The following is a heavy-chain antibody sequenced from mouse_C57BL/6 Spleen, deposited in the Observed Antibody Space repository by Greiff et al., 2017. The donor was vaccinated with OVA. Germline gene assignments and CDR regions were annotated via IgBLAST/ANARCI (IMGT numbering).Heavy chain of an antibody. V-gene: IGHV1-81*01. D-gene: IGHD1-1*01. CDR2: IYPRSGNT. Sequence: QVQLQQSGAELARPGASVKLSCKASGYTFTSYGISWVKQRTGQGLEWIGEIYPRSGNTYYNEKFKGKATLTADKSSSTAYMEHRSLTSEDSAVYFCARDYYGSSYRYFDVWGTGTTVTVSS. CDR1: GYTFTSYG. CDR3: ARDYYGSSYRYFDV. J-gene: IGHJ1*03.